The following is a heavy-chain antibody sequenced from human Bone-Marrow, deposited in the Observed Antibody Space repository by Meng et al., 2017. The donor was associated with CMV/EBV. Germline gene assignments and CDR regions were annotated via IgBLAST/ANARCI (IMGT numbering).Heavy chain of an antibody. J-gene: IGHJ6*02. V-gene: IGHV3-11*01. CDR3: ARGDWKYIHYFSYGMDI. CDR2: ITNSGSSI. CDR1: GFTFSDYY. D-gene: IGHD1-1*01. Sequence: GESLKISCAASGFTFSDYYMNWIRQAPGKGLEWVSYITNSGSSIYYADSVKGRFTVSRDNAEKSLYLQMNSLRAEDMAVYYCARGDWKYIHYFSYGMDIWGQGTTVTVSS.